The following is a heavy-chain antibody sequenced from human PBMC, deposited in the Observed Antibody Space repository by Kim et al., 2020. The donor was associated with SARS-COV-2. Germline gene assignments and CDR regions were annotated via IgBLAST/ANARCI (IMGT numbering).Heavy chain of an antibody. Sequence: SETLSLTCAVYGGSFSGYYWSWIRQPPGKGLEWIGEINHSGSTNYNPSLKSRVTISVDTSKNQFSLKLSSVTAADTAVYYCARRYYDSSGFRFDPWGQGTLVTVSS. D-gene: IGHD3-22*01. J-gene: IGHJ5*02. CDR3: ARRYYDSSGFRFDP. CDR1: GGSFSGYY. CDR2: INHSGST. V-gene: IGHV4-34*01.